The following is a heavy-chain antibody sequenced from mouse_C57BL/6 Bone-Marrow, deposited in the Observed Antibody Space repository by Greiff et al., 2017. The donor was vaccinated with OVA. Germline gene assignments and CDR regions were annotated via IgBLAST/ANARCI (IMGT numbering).Heavy chain of an antibody. J-gene: IGHJ2*01. D-gene: IGHD2-2*01. CDR2: ISYDGSN. V-gene: IGHV3-6*01. CDR1: GYSITSGYY. CDR3: ASRSTMVTTRYYFDY. Sequence: DVKLQESGPGLVKPSQSLSLTCSVTGYSITSGYYWNWIRQFPGNKLEWMGYISYDGSNNYNPSLKNRISITRDTSKNQFFLKLNSVTTEDTATYYCASRSTMVTTRYYFDYWGQGTTLTVSS.